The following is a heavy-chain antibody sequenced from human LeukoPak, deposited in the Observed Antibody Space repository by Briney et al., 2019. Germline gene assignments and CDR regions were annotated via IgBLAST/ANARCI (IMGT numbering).Heavy chain of an antibody. J-gene: IGHJ3*02. D-gene: IGHD3-22*01. CDR1: GGSISSSSYY. Sequence: SETLSLTCTVSGGSISSSSYYWGWIRQPPGKGLEWIGSIYYSGSTYYNPSLKSRVTISVDTSKNQFSLKLSSVTAADTAVYYCARLTKKRITMIVVENAFDIWGQGTMVTVSS. CDR3: ARLTKKRITMIVVENAFDI. V-gene: IGHV4-39*01. CDR2: IYYSGST.